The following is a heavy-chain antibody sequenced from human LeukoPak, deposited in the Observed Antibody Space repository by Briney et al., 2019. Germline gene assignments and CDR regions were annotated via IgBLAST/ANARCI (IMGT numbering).Heavy chain of an antibody. J-gene: IGHJ3*02. CDR1: GGSISSSCYY. Sequence: PSETLSLTCTVSGGSISSSCYYWDWIPPPPGKGLEWIGTIYYSGSPYHTPPLKSRLNISVDTSKNHLSLTLSSVTAADTDVYYCVIHGGFGVLDAFDIWGQGTMGTVSS. CDR3: VIHGGFGVLDAFDI. CDR2: IYYSGSP. V-gene: IGHV4-39*01. D-gene: IGHD3-10*01.